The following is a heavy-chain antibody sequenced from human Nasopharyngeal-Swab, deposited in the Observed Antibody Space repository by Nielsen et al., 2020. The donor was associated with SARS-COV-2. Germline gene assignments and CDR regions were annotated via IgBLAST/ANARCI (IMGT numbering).Heavy chain of an antibody. V-gene: IGHV3-23*01. CDR2: ISGSGGST. D-gene: IGHD6-13*01. J-gene: IGHJ6*02. CDR1: GFTFSSYA. CDR3: ARGVDSSSWYFPYYYYGMDV. Sequence: GESLKISCAASGFTFSSYAMSWVRQAPGKGLEWVSAISGSGGSTYYADSVKGRFTISRDNAKNSLYLQMNSLRDEDTAVYYCARGVDSSSWYFPYYYYGMDVWGQGATVTVSS.